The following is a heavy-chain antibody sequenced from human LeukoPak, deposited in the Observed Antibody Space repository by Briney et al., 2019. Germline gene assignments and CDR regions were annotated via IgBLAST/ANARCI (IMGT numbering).Heavy chain of an antibody. Sequence: ASVKVSCKASGYTFTSYGISWVRQAPGQGLEWMGWTQPYSGNTNYAQKLQGRVTMTTDTSTSTAYMDLRSLRSDDTAVYYCARDGSSSWYTSWGQGTLVTVSS. CDR3: ARDGSSSWYTS. V-gene: IGHV1-18*04. CDR2: TQPYSGNT. J-gene: IGHJ4*02. CDR1: GYTFTSYG. D-gene: IGHD6-13*01.